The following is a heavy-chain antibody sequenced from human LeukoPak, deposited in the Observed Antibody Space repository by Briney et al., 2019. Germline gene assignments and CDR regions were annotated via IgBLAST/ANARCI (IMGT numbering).Heavy chain of an antibody. CDR2: IWYDGSNK. Sequence: PGGSLRLSCAASGFTFSSYGMHWVRQAPGKGLEWVAVIWYDGSNKYYADSVKGRFTISRDNSKNTVYLQMNSLRAEDTAVYYCAKRSPFYFDYWGQGTLVTVSS. J-gene: IGHJ4*02. V-gene: IGHV3-33*06. CDR1: GFTFSSYG. CDR3: AKRSPFYFDY. D-gene: IGHD1-26*01.